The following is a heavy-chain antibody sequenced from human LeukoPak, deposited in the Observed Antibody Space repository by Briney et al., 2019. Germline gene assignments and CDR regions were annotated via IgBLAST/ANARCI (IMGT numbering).Heavy chain of an antibody. CDR2: IYYSGST. D-gene: IGHD5-12*01. CDR1: GGSISSSSYY. V-gene: IGHV4-39*02. Sequence: SETLSLTCTVSGGSISSSSYYWGWIRQPRGKGLEWIGSIYYSGSTYYNPARKSRVTISVDTSKNHLSLKLNSVTAADTAVYYCAPGGYISYGHAFDIWGQGTMVTVSS. J-gene: IGHJ3*02. CDR3: APGGYISYGHAFDI.